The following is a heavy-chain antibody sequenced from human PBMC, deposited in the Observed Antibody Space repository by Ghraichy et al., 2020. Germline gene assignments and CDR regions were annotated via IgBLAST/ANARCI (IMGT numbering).Heavy chain of an antibody. D-gene: IGHD3-22*01. CDR2: MNPNSGNT. CDR3: ARGREFHSSGYYYFPTGGWYFDL. V-gene: IGHV1-8*01. Sequence: ASVKVSCKASGYTFTSYDINWVRQATGQGLEWMGWMNPNSGNTGYAQKFQGRVTMTRNTSISTAYMELSSLRSEDTAVYYCARGREFHSSGYYYFPTGGWYFDLWGRGTLVTVSS. CDR1: GYTFTSYD. J-gene: IGHJ2*01.